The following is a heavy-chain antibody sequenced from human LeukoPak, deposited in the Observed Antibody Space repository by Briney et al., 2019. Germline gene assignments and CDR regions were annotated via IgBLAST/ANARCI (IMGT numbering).Heavy chain of an antibody. CDR2: IYYSGGT. Sequence: SETLSLTCTVSGGSISSSSYYWGWIRQPPGKGLEWIGSIYYSGGTYYNPSLKSRVTISVDTSKNQFSLKLSSVTAADTAVYYCARWGIAVAGLDAFDIWGQGTMVTVSS. CDR3: ARWGIAVAGLDAFDI. CDR1: GGSISSSSYY. V-gene: IGHV4-39*07. D-gene: IGHD6-19*01. J-gene: IGHJ3*02.